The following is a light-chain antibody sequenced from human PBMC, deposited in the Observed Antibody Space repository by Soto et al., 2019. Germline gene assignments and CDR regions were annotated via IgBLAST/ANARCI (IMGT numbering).Light chain of an antibody. J-gene: IGKJ2*01. CDR2: GAS. CDR3: QQYGSSPPYT. V-gene: IGKV3-20*01. Sequence: EIVLTQSPGILSLSPGERATLSCRASQSVSGSYLAWYQQKPGQAPRLLIYGASNRATGIPDRFSASGSKTNFTLTISRLEPEDFAVYYCQQYGSSPPYTFGQGTKLEIK. CDR1: QSVSGSY.